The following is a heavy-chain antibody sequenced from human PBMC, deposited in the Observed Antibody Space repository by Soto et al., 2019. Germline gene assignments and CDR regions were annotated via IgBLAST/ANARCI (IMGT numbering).Heavy chain of an antibody. V-gene: IGHV1-18*01. D-gene: IGHD1-26*01. Sequence: QVQLVQSGAEVKKPGASVKVSCKASGYTFTSYGISWVRQAPGQGLEWMGWISGYNGNTKYARKHQGRVTMTTDTSTRSAYMARRSLRSDDTAVYYCARDLGGQIVDYWGQGTLVTVSS. CDR2: ISGYNGNT. J-gene: IGHJ4*02. CDR3: ARDLGGQIVDY. CDR1: GYTFTSYG.